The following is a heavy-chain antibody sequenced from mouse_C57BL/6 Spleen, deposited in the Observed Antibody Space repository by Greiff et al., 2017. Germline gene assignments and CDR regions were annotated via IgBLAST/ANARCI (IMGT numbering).Heavy chain of an antibody. CDR2: IDPSDSYT. CDR1: GYTFTSYW. Sequence: QVQLQQPGAELVKPGASVKLSCKASGYTFTSYWMQWVKQRPGQGLEWIGEIDPSDSYTNYNQKFKGKATLTVDTSSSTAYMQLSSLTSEDSAVYYCARWDCDGSSYRDFDYWGQGTTLSVSS. V-gene: IGHV1-50*01. CDR3: ARWDCDGSSYRDFDY. D-gene: IGHD1-1*01. J-gene: IGHJ2*01.